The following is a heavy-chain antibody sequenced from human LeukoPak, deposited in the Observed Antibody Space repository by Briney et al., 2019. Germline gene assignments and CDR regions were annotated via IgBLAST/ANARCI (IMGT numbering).Heavy chain of an antibody. D-gene: IGHD3-22*01. V-gene: IGHV3-9*01. Sequence: PGRSLRLSCAASGFTFDDYAMHWVRHAPGKGLEWVSGISWNSGSTGYADSVKGRFTISRDNAKNSLYLQMNSLRAEDTALYYCAKDKVWDYYDSSGYYDYWGQGTLVTVSS. CDR2: ISWNSGST. CDR1: GFTFDDYA. CDR3: AKDKVWDYYDSSGYYDY. J-gene: IGHJ4*02.